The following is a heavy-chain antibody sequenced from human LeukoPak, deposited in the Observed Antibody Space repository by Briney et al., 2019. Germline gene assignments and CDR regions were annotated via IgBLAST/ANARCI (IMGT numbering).Heavy chain of an antibody. D-gene: IGHD3-10*01. CDR2: ISSSSSYI. CDR1: GFPFSSYS. CDR3: VAYGSGSYPPRNY. Sequence: GSLRLSCAASGFPFSSYSMNWVRQAPGKGLEWVSSISSSSSYIYYADSVKGRFTISRDNAKNSLYLQMNSLRAEDTAVYYCVAYGSGSYPPRNYWGQGTLVTVSS. J-gene: IGHJ4*02. V-gene: IGHV3-21*01.